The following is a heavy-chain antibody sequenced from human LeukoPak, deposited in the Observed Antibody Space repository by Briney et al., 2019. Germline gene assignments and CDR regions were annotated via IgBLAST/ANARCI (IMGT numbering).Heavy chain of an antibody. CDR1: GFTFSSYG. Sequence: GGSLRLSCAASGFTFSSYGMHWVRQAPGKGLEWVAVISYDGSNKYYADSVKGRFTISRDDSKNTLYLQMNSLRAEDTAVYYCAKEQGDYDSSGYYPSRYYYGMDVWGQGTTVTVSS. J-gene: IGHJ6*02. CDR3: AKEQGDYDSSGYYPSRYYYGMDV. CDR2: ISYDGSNK. D-gene: IGHD3-22*01. V-gene: IGHV3-30*18.